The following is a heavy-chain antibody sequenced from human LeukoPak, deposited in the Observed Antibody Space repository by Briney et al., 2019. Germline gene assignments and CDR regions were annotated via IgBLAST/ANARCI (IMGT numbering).Heavy chain of an antibody. CDR1: GFTFRIYA. D-gene: IGHD4-17*01. Sequence: PGGSLRLSCAASGFTFRIYAMNWVRQAPGKGLEWVSSISVNGDDTYYADSVKRRFTISRDNSKNTLYLQMNSLRAEDTAMYYCAKDWRDYGDFHAFDMWGQGTMVTVSS. V-gene: IGHV3-23*01. CDR2: ISVNGDDT. CDR3: AKDWRDYGDFHAFDM. J-gene: IGHJ3*02.